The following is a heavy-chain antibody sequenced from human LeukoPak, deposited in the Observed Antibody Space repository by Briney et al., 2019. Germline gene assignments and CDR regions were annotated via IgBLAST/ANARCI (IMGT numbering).Heavy chain of an antibody. V-gene: IGHV3-13*01. Sequence: GGSLRLSCTASGFAFNNYDMHWVRQATGEALEWVAVINTDGKAAYAASVRGRFTISRENAKNSLFLQMNSLRPEDTAMYYCARSYGTKLSYYYYYMDVWGKGTTVTVSS. CDR3: ARSYGTKLSYYYYYMDV. CDR1: GFAFNNYD. J-gene: IGHJ6*03. D-gene: IGHD1-14*01. CDR2: INTDGKA.